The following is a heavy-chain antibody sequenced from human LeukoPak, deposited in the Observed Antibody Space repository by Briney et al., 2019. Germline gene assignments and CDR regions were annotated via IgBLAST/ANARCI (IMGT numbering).Heavy chain of an antibody. CDR1: GFTFSGFW. V-gene: IGHV3-7*03. Sequence: GGSLRLSCAASGFTFSGFWMSWSRQAPGKGLEWVASINSDGSEGYYADVVKGRSTISRDNAKNSLYLQINSLRAEDTAVYYCAGSSYSSSSSVWGQGTMATVSS. CDR3: AGSSYSSSSSV. J-gene: IGHJ3*01. D-gene: IGHD6-6*01. CDR2: INSDGSEG.